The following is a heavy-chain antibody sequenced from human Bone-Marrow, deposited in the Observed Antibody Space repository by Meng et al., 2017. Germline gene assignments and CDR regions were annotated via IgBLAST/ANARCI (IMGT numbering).Heavy chain of an antibody. CDR2: IDWDDEK. D-gene: IGHD3-10*01. CDR1: GFSLSTSGMG. J-gene: IGHJ6*02. V-gene: IGHV2-70*20. CDR3: ARSQMVRNYCYGMDV. Sequence: SGATLVTPTQTVTLTCTFSGFSLSTSGMGVNWVRQPPGKALEWLAVIDWDDEKYYSTSLKTRLTSPKDTSKNGVVIAMTNMDPVDTATYYCARSQMVRNYCYGMDVWGQGTTVTVSS.